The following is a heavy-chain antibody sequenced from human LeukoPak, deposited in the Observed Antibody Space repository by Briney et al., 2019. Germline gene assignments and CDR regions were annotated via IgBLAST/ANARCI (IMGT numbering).Heavy chain of an antibody. D-gene: IGHD3-16*01. CDR2: INQDGSEK. CDR3: AKDRDDYVWGSYLGAFDI. CDR1: GFTFTTNW. V-gene: IGHV3-7*03. J-gene: IGHJ3*02. Sequence: GGSLRLSCAASGFTFTTNWMTWVRQAPGKGLEWVATINQDGSEKYYVDSVKGRFTISRDNSKNTLYLQMNSLRAEDTAVFYCAKDRDDYVWGSYLGAFDIWGQGTMVTVSS.